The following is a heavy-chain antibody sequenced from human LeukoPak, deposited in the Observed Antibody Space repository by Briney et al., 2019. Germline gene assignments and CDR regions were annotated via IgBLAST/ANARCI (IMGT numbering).Heavy chain of an antibody. CDR3: AREADYYLYGMDV. CDR2: TYYSGST. CDR1: GGSISSSSYY. D-gene: IGHD3-10*01. J-gene: IGHJ6*02. V-gene: IGHV4-39*07. Sequence: PSETLSLTCTVSGGSISSSSYYWGWIRQPPGKGLEWIGSTYYSGSTYYNPSLKSRVTISVDTSKNQFSLKLSSVTAADTAVYYCAREADYYLYGMDVWGQGTTVTVSS.